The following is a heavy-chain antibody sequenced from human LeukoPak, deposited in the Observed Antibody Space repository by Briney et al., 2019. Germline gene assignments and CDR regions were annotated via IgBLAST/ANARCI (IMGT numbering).Heavy chain of an antibody. CDR1: GYTFTSYG. CDR2: ISAYNGNT. D-gene: IGHD3-16*02. CDR3: ARGDDYVWGSYRELDY. Sequence: GASVKVSCKASGYTFTSYGISWVRQAPGQGLEWVGWISAYNGNTNYAQKLQGRVTMTTDTSTSTAYMELRSLRSDDTAVYYCARGDDYVWGSYRELDYWGQGTLVTVSS. J-gene: IGHJ4*02. V-gene: IGHV1-18*01.